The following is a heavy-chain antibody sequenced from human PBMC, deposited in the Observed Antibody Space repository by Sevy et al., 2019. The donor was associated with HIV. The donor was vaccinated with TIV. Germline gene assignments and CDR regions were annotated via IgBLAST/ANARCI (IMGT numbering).Heavy chain of an antibody. Sequence: ASVKVSCKVSGGSFSNSDVIWVRQAPGQGLEWMGRIIPRFGTANYAQRFQGRVTITADESTRTVFMELSRLRSEDTARFYCARVGGAREGYDYVGSSFIDHWGQGTLVTVSS. V-gene: IGHV1-69*13. D-gene: IGHD3-16*01. CDR2: IIPRFGTA. CDR3: ARVGGAREGYDYVGSSFIDH. J-gene: IGHJ4*02. CDR1: GGSFSNSD.